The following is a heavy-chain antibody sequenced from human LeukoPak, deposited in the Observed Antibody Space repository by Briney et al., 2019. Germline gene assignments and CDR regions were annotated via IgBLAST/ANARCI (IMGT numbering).Heavy chain of an antibody. J-gene: IGHJ4*02. CDR2: ISSSSSYI. D-gene: IGHD2-2*01. CDR1: GFTFSSYS. V-gene: IGHV3-21*01. CDR3: ATDIVVVPAGY. Sequence: GGSLRLYCAASGFTFSSYSMNWVRQAPGKGLEWVSSISSSSSYIYYADSVKGRFTISRDNAKNSLYLQMNSPRAEDTAVYYCATDIVVVPAGYWGQGTLVTVSS.